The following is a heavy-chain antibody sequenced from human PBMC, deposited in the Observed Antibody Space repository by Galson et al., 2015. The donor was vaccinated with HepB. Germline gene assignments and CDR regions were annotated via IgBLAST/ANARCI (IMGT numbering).Heavy chain of an antibody. CDR2: ISPGGTK. V-gene: IGHV3-48*01. D-gene: IGHD6-25*01. CDR3: ARNPASYDYYNMDV. J-gene: IGHJ6*02. CDR1: GFSFISHS. Sequence: SLRLSCAASGFSFISHSMNWVRHSPGKGLEWLAYISPGGTKYYADSARGRFTISRDNAKKSMCLHMSSLRVEDTGIYYCARNPASYDYYNMDVWGQGTTVTVSS.